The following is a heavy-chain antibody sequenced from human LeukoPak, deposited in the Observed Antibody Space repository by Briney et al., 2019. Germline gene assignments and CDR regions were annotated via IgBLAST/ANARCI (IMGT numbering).Heavy chain of an antibody. CDR3: ARGLYGPFDY. V-gene: IGHV3-7*01. Sequence: GGSLRLSCAASAFSFSSYAMSWVRQAPGKGLEWVANIKQDGSEKYYVDSVKGRFTISRDNAKKSLYLQMNSLRAEDTAVYYCARGLYGPFDYWGQGTLVTVSS. J-gene: IGHJ4*02. CDR2: IKQDGSEK. CDR1: AFSFSSYA. D-gene: IGHD2/OR15-2a*01.